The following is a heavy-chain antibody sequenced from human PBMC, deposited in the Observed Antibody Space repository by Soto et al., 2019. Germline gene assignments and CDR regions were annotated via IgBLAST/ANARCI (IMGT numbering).Heavy chain of an antibody. J-gene: IGHJ6*02. CDR2: ISTSGGYK. D-gene: IGHD1-26*01. Sequence: EVRLVESGGGLVKPGGSLRVSCAASGFNFNTYSMNWVRQAPGKGLEWVSFISTSGGYKYYADSVRGRFTISRDNAKKSVYLEMNSLTADETAVYYCAGERSALPGARHAMDVWGQGTTVTVSS. CDR3: AGERSALPGARHAMDV. V-gene: IGHV3-21*02. CDR1: GFNFNTYS.